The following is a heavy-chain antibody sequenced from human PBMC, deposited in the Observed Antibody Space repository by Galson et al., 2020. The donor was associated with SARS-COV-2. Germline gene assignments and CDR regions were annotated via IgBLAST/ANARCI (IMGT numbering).Heavy chain of an antibody. CDR3: VKEIKNREADAIDI. J-gene: IGHJ3*02. D-gene: IGHD1-26*01. V-gene: IGHV3-23*01. CDR1: GFTFSSYA. Sequence: GGSLRLSCVASGFTFSSYAMSWVRQAPGKRLEWVSAIRGSGGSTYYADSVKGRFTIYRDNSRNTLYLQMNSLRAEDTAIYYCVKEIKNREADAIDIWGQGTVVTVSS. CDR2: IRGSGGST.